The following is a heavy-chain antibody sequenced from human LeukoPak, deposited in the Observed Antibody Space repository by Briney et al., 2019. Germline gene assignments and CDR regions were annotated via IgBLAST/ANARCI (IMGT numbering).Heavy chain of an antibody. J-gene: IGHJ3*02. CDR3: ARHYGDYVNAKDAFDI. V-gene: IGHV4-59*08. CDR2: IYYSGNT. D-gene: IGHD4-17*01. CDR1: GGSISSYY. Sequence: MTSETLSLTCTVSGGSISSYYWSWIRQPPGKGLEWIGYIYYSGNTNYNPSLKSRVTISVDTSKNQFSLKLSSVTAADTAVYYCARHYGDYVNAKDAFDIWGQGTMVTVSS.